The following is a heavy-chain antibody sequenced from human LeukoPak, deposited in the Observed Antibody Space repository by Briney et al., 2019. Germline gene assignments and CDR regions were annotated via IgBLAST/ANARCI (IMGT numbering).Heavy chain of an antibody. V-gene: IGHV4-59*01. CDR1: GGSISSYY. D-gene: IGHD3-3*01. CDR2: IYYSGST. Sequence: PSETLSLTCTVSGGSISSYYWSWIRQPPGKGLEWIGYIYYSGSTNYNPSLKSRVTISVDTSKNQFSLKLTSVTAAETAVYYCARGVPEYYDFWSGYFYYFDYWGQGTLVTVSS. CDR3: ARGVPEYYDFWSGYFYYFDY. J-gene: IGHJ4*02.